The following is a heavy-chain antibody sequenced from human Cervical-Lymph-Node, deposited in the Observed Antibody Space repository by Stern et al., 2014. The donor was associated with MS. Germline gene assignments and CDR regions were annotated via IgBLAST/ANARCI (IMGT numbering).Heavy chain of an antibody. D-gene: IGHD2-15*01. J-gene: IGHJ4*02. Sequence: VQLVESGAEMKKPGSSLKVSCTASGGTFGNYGITWVRQAPGQGLEWMGGIIPILATANYAQQFQGRVTMTADKSTSTAYMELSSLTSEDTAIYYCARDYSALDSWGQGTLVTVSS. CDR1: GGTFGNYG. V-gene: IGHV1-69*06. CDR3: ARDYSALDS. CDR2: IIPILATA.